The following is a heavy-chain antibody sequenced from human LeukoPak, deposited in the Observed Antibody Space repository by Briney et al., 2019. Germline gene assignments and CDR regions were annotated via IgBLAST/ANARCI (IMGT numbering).Heavy chain of an antibody. V-gene: IGHV5-51*01. J-gene: IGHJ5*02. Sequence: GEALKISCKGSGYCFTSYWIGWGRQMPGKGLGWMGIIYPGHLDTRYSPSVQGQVTISAHQSISTAYLQWSSLQATDTAMYYCARCLLADGIWVDPWGEGTLVTVSS. CDR1: GYCFTSYW. D-gene: IGHD6-13*01. CDR3: ARCLLADGIWVDP. CDR2: IYPGHLDT.